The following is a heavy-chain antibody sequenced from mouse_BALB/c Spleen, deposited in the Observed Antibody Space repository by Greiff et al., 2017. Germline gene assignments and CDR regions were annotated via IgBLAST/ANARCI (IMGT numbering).Heavy chain of an antibody. CDR1: GYSITSGYY. Sequence: EVQLQESGPGLVKPSQSLSLTCSVTGYSITSGYYWNWIRQFPGNKLEWMGYISYDGSNNYNPSLKNRISITRDTSKNQFFLKLNSVTTEDTATYYCARVTGAYWGQGTLVTVSA. CDR2: ISYDGSN. CDR3: ARVTGAY. J-gene: IGHJ3*01. V-gene: IGHV3-6*02.